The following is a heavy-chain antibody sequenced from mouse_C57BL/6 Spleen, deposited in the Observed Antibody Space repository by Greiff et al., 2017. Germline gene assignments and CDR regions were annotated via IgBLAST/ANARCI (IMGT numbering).Heavy chain of an antibody. CDR1: GYTFTSYW. CDR2: IYPGSGST. V-gene: IGHV1-55*01. CDR3: ASGGGYDKECAY. J-gene: IGHJ3*01. Sequence: QVQLQQPGAELVKPGASVKMSCKASGYTFTSYWITWVKQRPGQGLEWIGDIYPGSGSTNYNEKFKSKATLTVDTSSSTAYMQLSSLTSEDSAVYYCASGGGYDKECAYWGQGTLVTVSA. D-gene: IGHD2-2*01.